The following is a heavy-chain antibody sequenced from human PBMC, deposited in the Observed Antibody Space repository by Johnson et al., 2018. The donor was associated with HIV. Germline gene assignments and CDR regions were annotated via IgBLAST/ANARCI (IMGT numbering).Heavy chain of an antibody. CDR3: AKDRVLGNQDDAFDM. J-gene: IGHJ3*02. D-gene: IGHD7-27*01. CDR1: GFTFSSFG. V-gene: IGHV3-33*06. Sequence: QVQLVESGGGVVQPGRSLRLSCAASGFTFSSFGMHWVRQAPGKGLEWVAVIWYDGTNKYYADSVKGRSSITRDNSKNTLYLQMNSLRAEDTAVYYWAKDRVLGNQDDAFDMWGQGTMVTVSS. CDR2: IWYDGTNK.